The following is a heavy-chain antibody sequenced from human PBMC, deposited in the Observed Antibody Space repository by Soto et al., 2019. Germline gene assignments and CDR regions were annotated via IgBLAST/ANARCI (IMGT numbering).Heavy chain of an antibody. V-gene: IGHV2-5*02. CDR3: ARSYSGSYHDAFDI. Sequence: QITLKESGPTLVKPTQTLTLTRTFSGLSLNTRGVGVGWIRQPPGKALEWLALIYWDDDKRYSPSLRSRLTITKDTSKNQVVLTMTNMGPVDTGTYYCARSYSGSYHDAFDIWGQGTMVTVSS. CDR1: GLSLNTRGVG. D-gene: IGHD1-26*01. CDR2: IYWDDDK. J-gene: IGHJ3*02.